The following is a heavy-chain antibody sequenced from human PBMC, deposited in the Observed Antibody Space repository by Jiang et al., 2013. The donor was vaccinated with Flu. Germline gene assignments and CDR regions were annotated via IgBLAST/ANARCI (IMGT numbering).Heavy chain of an antibody. D-gene: IGHD3-22*01. Sequence: GRTYYRSKWYNDYAVSVKSRITINPDTSKNQFSLQLNSVTPEDTAVYYCARASYDSSGYYYFAFDYWGQGTLVTVSS. J-gene: IGHJ4*02. V-gene: IGHV6-1*01. CDR3: ARASYDSSGYYYFAFDY. CDR2: TYYRSKWYN.